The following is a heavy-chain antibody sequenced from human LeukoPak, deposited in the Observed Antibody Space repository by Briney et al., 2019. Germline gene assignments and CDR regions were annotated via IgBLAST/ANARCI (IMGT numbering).Heavy chain of an antibody. CDR1: GGSISGSY. V-gene: IGHV4-59*08. CDR3: ARAQYSGSYYVDY. Sequence: SETLSLTCTVSGGSISGSYWSWIRQPPGKGLEWIGHIYYSGSTNYSPSLKSRVTISVDTSKNQFSLKLSSVTAADTAVYYCARAQYSGSYYVDYWGQGTLVTVSS. D-gene: IGHD1-26*01. J-gene: IGHJ4*02. CDR2: IYYSGST.